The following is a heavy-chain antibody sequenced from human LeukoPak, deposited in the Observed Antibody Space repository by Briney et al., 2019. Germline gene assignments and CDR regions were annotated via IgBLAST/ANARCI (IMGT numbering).Heavy chain of an antibody. CDR1: GFTFSSYW. CDR3: ARYPFYGDYHLDY. V-gene: IGHV3-7*01. Sequence: PGGSLRLSCAASGFTFSSYWMSWVRQAPGKGLEWVANIKQDGSEKYYVDSVKGRFTISRDNAKNSLYLQMNSLRAEDTAVYYCARYPFYGDYHLDYWGQGTLVTVSS. CDR2: IKQDGSEK. J-gene: IGHJ4*02. D-gene: IGHD4-17*01.